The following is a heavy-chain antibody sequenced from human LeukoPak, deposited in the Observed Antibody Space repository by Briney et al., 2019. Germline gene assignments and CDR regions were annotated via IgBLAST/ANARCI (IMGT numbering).Heavy chain of an antibody. Sequence: GGSLRLSCAASGFTFSNYAMSWLRQAPGKGLAWVSAISGSGGSTYYADSVKGRFTISSDNSKNTLYLQTNSLRADDSALYYFAKMGVATGSEAFVGAPVDSGADYWGQGTLVTVSS. CDR1: GFTFSNYA. CDR3: AKMGVATGSEAFVGAPVDSGADY. J-gene: IGHJ4*02. V-gene: IGHV3-23*01. CDR2: ISGSGGST. D-gene: IGHD5-12*01.